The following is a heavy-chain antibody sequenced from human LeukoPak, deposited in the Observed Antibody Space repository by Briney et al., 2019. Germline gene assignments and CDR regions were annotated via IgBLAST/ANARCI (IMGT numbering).Heavy chain of an antibody. J-gene: IGHJ4*02. D-gene: IGHD6-19*01. CDR2: ISPYNGNT. CDR1: GYDFTSVG. V-gene: IGHV1-18*01. Sequence: ASVKVSCKASGYDFTSVGITWVRRAPGQGLEWMGWISPYNGNTRYAQKFQGRVAMTTDTSTTTAYMELRGLRFNDTAVYYCVRAGPGSGWYFDYWGQGTLVTVSS. CDR3: VRAGPGSGWYFDY.